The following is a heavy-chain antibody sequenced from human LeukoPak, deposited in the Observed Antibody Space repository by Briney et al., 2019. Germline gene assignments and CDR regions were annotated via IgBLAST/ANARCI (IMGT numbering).Heavy chain of an antibody. D-gene: IGHD1-26*01. V-gene: IGHV3-33*06. Sequence: GGSLRLSCAASGFTFSSYGMHWVRQAPGKGLEWVAVIWYDGSNKYYADSVKGRFTISRDNSKNTLYLQMSSLRAEDTAVYYCAKDKGDIVGATFPLDYWGQGTLVTVSS. CDR1: GFTFSSYG. CDR3: AKDKGDIVGATFPLDY. J-gene: IGHJ4*02. CDR2: IWYDGSNK.